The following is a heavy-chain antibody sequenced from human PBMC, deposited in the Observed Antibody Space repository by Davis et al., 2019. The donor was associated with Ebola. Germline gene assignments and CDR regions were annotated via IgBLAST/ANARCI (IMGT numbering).Heavy chain of an antibody. J-gene: IGHJ4*02. D-gene: IGHD1-26*01. V-gene: IGHV3-48*04. CDR2: ISSSSSTI. CDR1: GFTFSSYS. Sequence: PGGSLRLSCAASGFTFSSYSMNWVRQAPGKGLEWVSYISSSSSTIYYADSVKGRFTIFRDNAKNSLYLQMNSLRAEDTAVYYCASARGSSGSHWGQGTLVTVSS. CDR3: ASARGSSGSH.